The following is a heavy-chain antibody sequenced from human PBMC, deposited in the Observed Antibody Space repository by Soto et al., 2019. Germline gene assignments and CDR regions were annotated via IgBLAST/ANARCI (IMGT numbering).Heavy chain of an antibody. V-gene: IGHV3-53*01. CDR1: GFTVSSNY. CDR2: IYSGGST. D-gene: IGHD6-19*01. J-gene: IGHJ6*02. Sequence: SLRLSCAASGFTVSSNYMSWVRQAPGKGLEWVSVIYSGGSTYYADSVEGRFTISRDNSKNTLYLQMNSLRAEDTAVYYCARDVRAVAGPPYYYYGMDVWGQGTTVTVSS. CDR3: ARDVRAVAGPPYYYYGMDV.